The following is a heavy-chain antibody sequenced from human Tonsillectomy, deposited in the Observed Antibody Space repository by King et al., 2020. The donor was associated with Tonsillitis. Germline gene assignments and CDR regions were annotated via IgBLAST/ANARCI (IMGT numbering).Heavy chain of an antibody. CDR2: IYSGSST. Sequence: VQLVESGGGLVQPGGSLRLSCAASGFTVSSNYMSWVRQAPGKGLEWVSVIYSGSSTYYTDSVKGRFTISRDNSKNTLYLQMKSLRAEDTAVYYCARVVWGAFDIWGQGTMVTVSS. CDR3: ARVVWGAFDI. V-gene: IGHV3-66*01. D-gene: IGHD3-16*01. CDR1: GFTVSSNY. J-gene: IGHJ3*02.